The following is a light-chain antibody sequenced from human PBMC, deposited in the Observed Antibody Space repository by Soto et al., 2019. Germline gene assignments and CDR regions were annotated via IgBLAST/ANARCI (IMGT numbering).Light chain of an antibody. CDR1: QSVSNSY. CDR2: GAS. V-gene: IGKV3-20*01. Sequence: EIVLTQSPGTLSLSPGERATLSCRASQSVSNSYLAWYQQKPGQAPRLLIYGASSRATGIPDRFSGSGSGRDFALTISRLEPEDFAVYYCQQYGGSPGTYGQGTKVEIK. J-gene: IGKJ1*01. CDR3: QQYGGSPGT.